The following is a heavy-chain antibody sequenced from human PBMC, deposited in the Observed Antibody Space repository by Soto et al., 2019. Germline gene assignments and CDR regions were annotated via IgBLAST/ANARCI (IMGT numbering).Heavy chain of an antibody. CDR3: ARNYDFWSGPQRRYNWFDP. D-gene: IGHD3-3*01. CDR1: GGSFSGYY. Sequence: PSETLSLTCAVYGGSFSGYYWSWIRQPPGKGLEWIGEINHSGSTNYNPSLKSRVTISVDTSKNQFSLKLSSVTAADTAVYYCARNYDFWSGPQRRYNWFDPWGQGTLVTVSS. CDR2: INHSGST. V-gene: IGHV4-34*01. J-gene: IGHJ5*02.